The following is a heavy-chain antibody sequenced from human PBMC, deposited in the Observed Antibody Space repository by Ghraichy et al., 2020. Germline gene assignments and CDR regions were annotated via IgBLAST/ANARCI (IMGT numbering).Heavy chain of an antibody. CDR1: GFTFSSYA. D-gene: IGHD3-9*01. CDR2: ISGSGGST. Sequence: GGSLRLSCSASGFTFSSYAMSWVRQAPGKGLEWVSAISGSGGSTYYADSVKGRFTISRDNSKNTLYLQMNSLRAEDTAVYYCAKDHNYDILTGYYRSYYFDYWGQGTLVTVSS. CDR3: AKDHNYDILTGYYRSYYFDY. V-gene: IGHV3-23*01. J-gene: IGHJ4*02.